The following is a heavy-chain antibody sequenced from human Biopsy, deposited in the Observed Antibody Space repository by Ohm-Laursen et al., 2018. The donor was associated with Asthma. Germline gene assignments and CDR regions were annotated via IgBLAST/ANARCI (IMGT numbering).Heavy chain of an antibody. Sequence: GSSVKVSCKTSGYTFIGYHIHWVRQAPGQGLEWMGRINPNSGGTSYAQRFQGRVTMTSDTSISTAYMELSRLRSDDTALYYCARGQKSPGDRWFDPWGQGTLVTVSS. CDR2: INPNSGGT. D-gene: IGHD7-27*01. CDR3: ARGQKSPGDRWFDP. V-gene: IGHV1-2*06. CDR1: GYTFIGYH. J-gene: IGHJ5*02.